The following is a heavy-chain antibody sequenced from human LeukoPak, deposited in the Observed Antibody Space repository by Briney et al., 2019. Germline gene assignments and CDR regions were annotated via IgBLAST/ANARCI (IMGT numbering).Heavy chain of an antibody. D-gene: IGHD6-13*01. J-gene: IGHJ2*01. CDR2: IKQDGSEK. CDR1: GFTFSSYW. CDR3: AHSSSHHWYFDL. Sequence: PGGSLRLSCAASGFTFSSYWMSWVRQAPGKGLEWVSNIKQDGSEKYYVDSVKGRFTISRDNAKNSLYLQMNSLRAEDTAVYYCAHSSSHHWYFDLWGRGTLVTVSS. V-gene: IGHV3-7*01.